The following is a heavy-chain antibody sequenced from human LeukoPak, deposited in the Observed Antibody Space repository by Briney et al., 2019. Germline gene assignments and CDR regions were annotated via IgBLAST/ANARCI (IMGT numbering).Heavy chain of an antibody. J-gene: IGHJ5*01. Sequence: GGSLRLSCAASGFTVSSYAMHWVRQAPGKGLERVAVRSHDGNNKYYADSVKGRFTISRDDSKNTLYLQMNSLRPEDTAVYYCARGVGGPFNWFDSWGQGSLVTVSS. V-gene: IGHV3-30-3*01. CDR2: RSHDGNNK. D-gene: IGHD1-26*01. CDR3: ARGVGGPFNWFDS. CDR1: GFTVSSYA.